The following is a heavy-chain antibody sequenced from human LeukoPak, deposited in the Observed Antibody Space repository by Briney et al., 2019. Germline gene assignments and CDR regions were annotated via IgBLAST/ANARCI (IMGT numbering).Heavy chain of an antibody. J-gene: IGHJ5*02. Sequence: SEALSLTCTVSGGSISSYYWSWIRQPPGKGLEWIGYIYYSGSTNYNPSLKSRVTISVDTSKNQFSLKLSSVTAADTAVYYCARSVGATTRNWFDPWGQGTLVTVSS. CDR2: IYYSGST. CDR3: ARSVGATTRNWFDP. CDR1: GGSISSYY. D-gene: IGHD1-26*01. V-gene: IGHV4-59*01.